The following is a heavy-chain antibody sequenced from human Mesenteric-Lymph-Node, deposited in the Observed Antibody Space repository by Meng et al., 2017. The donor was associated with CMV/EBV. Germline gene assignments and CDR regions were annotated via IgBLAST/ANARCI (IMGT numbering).Heavy chain of an antibody. CDR1: GGSISSGGYY. CDR3: ARRTRDCNSTSCYYFLDF. Sequence: SETLSLTCSVSGGSISSGGYYWSWIRQYPGKGLEWIGYIYYSGSAYYNPSLKSRVSISVDTSKNQFSLKLSDVTAADTAVYYCARRTRDCNSTSCYYFLDFWGQGTLVTVSS. J-gene: IGHJ4*02. V-gene: IGHV4-31*02. D-gene: IGHD2-2*01. CDR2: IYYSGSA.